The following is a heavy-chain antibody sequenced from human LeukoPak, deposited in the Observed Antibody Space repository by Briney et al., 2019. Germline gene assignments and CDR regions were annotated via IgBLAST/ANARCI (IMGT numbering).Heavy chain of an antibody. D-gene: IGHD1-26*01. CDR2: FDPEDGET. V-gene: IGHV1-24*01. CDR3: ATALRELPSLYYFDY. J-gene: IGHJ4*02. CDR1: GYTLTELS. Sequence: AALKVSCMVSGYTLTELSMHWVRHAPGKGLEWMGGFDPEDGETIYAQKFQGRVTMTEDTSTDTAYMELSSLRSEDTAVYYCATALRELPSLYYFDYWGQGTLVTVSS.